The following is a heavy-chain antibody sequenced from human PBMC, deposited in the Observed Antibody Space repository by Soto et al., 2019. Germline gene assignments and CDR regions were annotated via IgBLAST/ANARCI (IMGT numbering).Heavy chain of an antibody. J-gene: IGHJ4*02. CDR3: GTHPRVNFFAY. Sequence: QVQLVQSGAEVKKPGASVKVPCKASGYTFTSYAMHWVRQAPGQRLEWMGWINAGNGYTKYSQKFQGRVTITRDTSASTAYMELSSLRSEDTAVYYCGTHPRVNFFAYWGQGTLVTVSS. CDR1: GYTFTSYA. CDR2: INAGNGYT. D-gene: IGHD2-21*01. V-gene: IGHV1-3*01.